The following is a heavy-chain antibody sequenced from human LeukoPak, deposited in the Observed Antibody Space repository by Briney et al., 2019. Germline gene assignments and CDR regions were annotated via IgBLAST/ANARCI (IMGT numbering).Heavy chain of an antibody. D-gene: IGHD7-27*01. J-gene: IGHJ4*02. CDR2: INSDGSST. CDR1: GFTFSIYW. V-gene: IGHV3-74*01. CDR3: ARGVRELGMTNY. Sequence: GGSLRLSCAASGFTFSIYWMHWVRQAPGKGLVWVSRINSDGSSTSYADSVKGRFTISRDNAKNTLSLQMNSLRAEDTAVYYCARGVRELGMTNYWGQGTLVTVSS.